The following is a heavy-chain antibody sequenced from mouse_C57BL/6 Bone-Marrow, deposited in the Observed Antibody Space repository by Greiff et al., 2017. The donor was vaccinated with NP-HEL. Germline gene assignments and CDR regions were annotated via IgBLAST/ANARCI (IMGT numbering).Heavy chain of an antibody. D-gene: IGHD2-4*01. Sequence: EVKLVESGPGLVKPSQSLSLTCSVTGYSITSGYYWNWIRQFPGNKLEWMGYISYDGSNNYNPSLKNRISITRDTSKNQFFLKLNSVTTEDTATYYCAREDYYDYGWFAYWGQGTLVTVSA. V-gene: IGHV3-6*01. CDR1: GYSITSGYY. CDR2: ISYDGSN. CDR3: AREDYYDYGWFAY. J-gene: IGHJ3*01.